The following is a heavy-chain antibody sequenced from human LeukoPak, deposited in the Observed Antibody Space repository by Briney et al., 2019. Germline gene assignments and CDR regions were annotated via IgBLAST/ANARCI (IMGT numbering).Heavy chain of an antibody. V-gene: IGHV1-69*04. CDR1: GGTFSSYA. J-gene: IGHJ5*02. D-gene: IGHD4-17*01. Sequence: SVKVSCKSSGGTFSSYAIIWVRQAPGQGLEWMGRIIPILGIANYAQKFQGRVTITADKSTSTAYMELSSLRSEDTAVYYCARGHDYGDYGGFDPWGQGTLVTVSS. CDR3: ARGHDYGDYGGFDP. CDR2: IIPILGIA.